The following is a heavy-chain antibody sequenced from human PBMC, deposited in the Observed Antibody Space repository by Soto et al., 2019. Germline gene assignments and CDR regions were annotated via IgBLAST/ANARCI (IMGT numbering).Heavy chain of an antibody. CDR1: GFTFSSYA. Sequence: EVQLLESGGGLVQPGGSLRLSCAASGFTFSSYAMSWVRQAPGKGLEWVSAISISGGSTYYADSVKGRFSISRDNSKNTLYLQMSSLRAEDTAVYYCAKAASTGSGWTDFDYRGQGTLVTVSS. D-gene: IGHD6-19*01. V-gene: IGHV3-23*01. J-gene: IGHJ4*02. CDR2: ISISGGST. CDR3: AKAASTGSGWTDFDY.